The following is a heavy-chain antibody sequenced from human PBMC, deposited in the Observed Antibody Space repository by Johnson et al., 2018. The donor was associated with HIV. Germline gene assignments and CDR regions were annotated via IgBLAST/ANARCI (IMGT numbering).Heavy chain of an antibody. V-gene: IGHV3-7*05. CDR2: IKQDGSEK. J-gene: IGHJ3*01. CDR1: GFTFSSYA. CDR3: AKGEAQEGWIQLQLYALDF. Sequence: VQLVESGGGVVQPWRSLRLSCAASGFTFSSYAMHWVRQAPGKGLEWVANIKQDGSEKYYVDSVKGRFTISRDNAKNSLYLQMNSLRPEDTALYYCAKGEAQEGWIQLQLYALDFWGQGTMVTVSS. D-gene: IGHD1-1*01.